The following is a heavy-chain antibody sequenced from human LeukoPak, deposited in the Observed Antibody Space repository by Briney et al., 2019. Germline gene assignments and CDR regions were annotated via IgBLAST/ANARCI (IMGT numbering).Heavy chain of an antibody. CDR3: AKRSAESSGYFDN. CDR2: ITGGGAFT. V-gene: IGHV3-23*01. D-gene: IGHD6-19*01. J-gene: IGHJ4*02. Sequence: GGSLRLSCAASGFTFTSYSMNWVRQAPGKGLEWVSAITGGGAFTDYADSVKGRFTISRDNSKNTLYLQMNSLRAEDTAVYYCAKRSAESSGYFDNWGQGTLVTVSS. CDR1: GFTFTSYS.